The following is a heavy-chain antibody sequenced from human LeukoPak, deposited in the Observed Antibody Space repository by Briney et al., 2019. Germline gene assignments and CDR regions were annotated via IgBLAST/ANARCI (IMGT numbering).Heavy chain of an antibody. D-gene: IGHD3-22*01. V-gene: IGHV4-59*08. CDR2: IYYSGST. Sequence: PSETLSLTCTISGGSISSFYWSWIRQPPGKGLEWIGYIYYSGSTNYSPSLKSRVTISLDTSKNQFSLRLSSVTAADTAVYYCARAISLTIVVVTNAFNIWGQGTMVTVSS. CDR1: GGSISSFY. J-gene: IGHJ3*02. CDR3: ARAISLTIVVVTNAFNI.